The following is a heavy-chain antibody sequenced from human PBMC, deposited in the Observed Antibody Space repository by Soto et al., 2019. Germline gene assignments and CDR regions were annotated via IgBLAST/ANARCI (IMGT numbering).Heavy chain of an antibody. Sequence: ASVKGSCKASGYTFTSYAMHWVRQAPGQRLEWMGWINAGNGNTKYSQKLQGRVTITRDTSASTAYMELRSLRSEDTAVYYCARDRGSYALDYWGQGTLVTVSS. CDR2: INAGNGNT. CDR3: ARDRGSYALDY. V-gene: IGHV1-3*01. D-gene: IGHD1-26*01. CDR1: GYTFTSYA. J-gene: IGHJ4*02.